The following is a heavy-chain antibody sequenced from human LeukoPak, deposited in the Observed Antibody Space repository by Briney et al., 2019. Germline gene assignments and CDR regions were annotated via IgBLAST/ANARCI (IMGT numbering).Heavy chain of an antibody. CDR1: GCTFTSYY. J-gene: IGHJ1*01. CDR3: IVGATWYFQH. D-gene: IGHD1-26*01. V-gene: IGHV1-46*01. CDR2: INPSGGST. Sequence: GASVKVSCKASGCTFTSYYMHWVRQAPGQGLEWMGIINPSGGSTSYAQKFQGRVTMTRDTSTSTVYMELSSLRSEDTAVYYCIVGATWYFQHWGQGTLVTVSS.